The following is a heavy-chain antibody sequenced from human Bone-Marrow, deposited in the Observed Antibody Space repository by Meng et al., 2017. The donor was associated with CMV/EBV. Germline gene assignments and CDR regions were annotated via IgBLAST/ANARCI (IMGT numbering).Heavy chain of an antibody. CDR1: GGSFSNYA. CDR3: AREKYWSGYSNYYYGMDV. J-gene: IGHJ6*02. D-gene: IGHD3-3*01. CDR2: IIPFFGTA. V-gene: IGHV1-69*05. Sequence: SVKVSCKASGGSFSNYAISWVRQAPGQGLEWMGGIIPFFGTANYAQKFQGRVTITTDESTSTAYMELSSLRSEDTAVYYCAREKYWSGYSNYYYGMDVWGQGTTVTASS.